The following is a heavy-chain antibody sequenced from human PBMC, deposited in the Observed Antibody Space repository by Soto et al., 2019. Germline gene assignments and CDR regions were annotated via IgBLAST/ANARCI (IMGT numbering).Heavy chain of an antibody. Sequence: QVQLVQSGAEVKKPGSSVKVSCKASGGTFSSYAISWVRQAPGQGLEWMGGIIPIFGTANYAQKFQGRGTITADESTSTAYMELSSLRSEDTAVYYCARQCSSTSCYNSYYYGMDVWGQGTTVTVSS. CDR3: ARQCSSTSCYNSYYYGMDV. CDR2: IIPIFGTA. D-gene: IGHD2-2*02. CDR1: GGTFSSYA. V-gene: IGHV1-69*01. J-gene: IGHJ6*02.